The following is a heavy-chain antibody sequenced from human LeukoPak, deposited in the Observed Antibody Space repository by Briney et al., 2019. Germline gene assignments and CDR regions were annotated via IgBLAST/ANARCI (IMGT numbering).Heavy chain of an antibody. CDR3: ARANGDSIYYYYNYMDV. D-gene: IGHD4-17*01. CDR1: GGSISSGDYY. J-gene: IGHJ6*03. V-gene: IGHV4-30-4*08. Sequence: SETLSLTCTVSGGSISSGDYYWSWIRQPPGKGLEWIGYIYYSGSTYYNPSLKSRVTISVDTSKNQFSLKLSSVTAADTAVYYCARANGDSIYYYYNYMDVWGKGTTVTVSS. CDR2: IYYSGST.